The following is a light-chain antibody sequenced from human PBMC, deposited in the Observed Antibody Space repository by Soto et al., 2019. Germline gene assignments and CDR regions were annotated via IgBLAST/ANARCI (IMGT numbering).Light chain of an antibody. CDR2: ASS. CDR1: QDIRSY. J-gene: IGKJ4*01. V-gene: IGKV1-9*01. CDR3: PQLLNYPLT. Sequence: DIQLTQSPSFLSASVGDRVTITCRASQDIRSYVAWYQQKPGKAPKLLIYASSTLQSGVPSRFSGSGSGTEFTLTISSLLPEDFETYCCPQLLNYPLTFGGGTNLEIK.